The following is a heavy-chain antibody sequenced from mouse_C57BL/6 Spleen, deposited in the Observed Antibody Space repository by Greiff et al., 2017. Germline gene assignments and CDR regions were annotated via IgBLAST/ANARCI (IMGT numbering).Heavy chain of an antibody. V-gene: IGHV10-1*01. Sequence: GGGLVQPKGSLKLSCAASGFSFNTYARNWVRQAPGKGLEWVARIRSKSNNYATYYADSVKDRFTISRDDSESMLYLQMNNLKTEDTAMYYCVSGSSYAWFAYWGQGTLVTVSA. CDR1: GFSFNTYA. CDR2: IRSKSNNYAT. D-gene: IGHD1-1*01. J-gene: IGHJ3*01. CDR3: VSGSSYAWFAY.